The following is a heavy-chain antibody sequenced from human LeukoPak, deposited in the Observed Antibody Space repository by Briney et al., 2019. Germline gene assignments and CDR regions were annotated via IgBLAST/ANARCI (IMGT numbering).Heavy chain of an antibody. D-gene: IGHD4-17*01. CDR3: ARDGLPHDYGDYDWFDP. CDR2: ISSSSSYI. CDR1: GFTFSSYS. J-gene: IGHJ5*02. Sequence: GGYLRLSCAASGFTFSSYSMNWVRQAPGKGLEWVSSISSSSSYIYYADSVKGRFTISRDNAKNSLYLQMNSLRAEDTAVYYCARDGLPHDYGDYDWFDPWGQGTLVTVSS. V-gene: IGHV3-21*01.